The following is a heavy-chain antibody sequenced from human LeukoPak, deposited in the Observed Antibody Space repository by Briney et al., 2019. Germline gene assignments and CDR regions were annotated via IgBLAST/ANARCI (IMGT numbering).Heavy chain of an antibody. V-gene: IGHV3-23*01. CDR2: ISGSGGNT. J-gene: IGHJ4*02. CDR3: ARPKGEGGIVAAPDY. D-gene: IGHD2-15*01. CDR1: GGSFSGYY. Sequence: ETLSLTCAVYGGSFSGYYWSWIRQAPGKGLEWVSAISGSGGNTYYTDSVKGRFTISRDNSKNTLYLQMNSLRAEDTAVYYCARPKGEGGIVAAPDYWGQGTLVTVSS.